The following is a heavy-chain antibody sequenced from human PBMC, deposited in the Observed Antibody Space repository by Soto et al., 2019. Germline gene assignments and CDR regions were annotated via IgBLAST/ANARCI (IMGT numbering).Heavy chain of an antibody. CDR1: GFNFRVYW. CDR3: SRGGSWFDL. CDR2: ISNDGKTA. V-gene: IGHV3-74*01. J-gene: IGHJ5*02. Sequence: EMQLVQSGGGLVQPGGSLRLSCSASGFNFRVYWMHWVRQAPGKGLVWVSRISNDGKTATYADSVEGRFTVSRDNANNMVYLQMNSLTAEDTAVYYCSRGGSWFDLWGQGTVVTVSS.